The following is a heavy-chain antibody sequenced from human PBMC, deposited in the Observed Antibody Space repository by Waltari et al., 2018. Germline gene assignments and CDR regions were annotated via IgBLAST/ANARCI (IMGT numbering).Heavy chain of an antibody. CDR3: ARESGWYGDYFTSYDYYGMDV. Sequence: QVQLQESGPGLVKPSETLSLTCTVSGGSISSYYWSWIRQPPGKGLEWIGYIYYSGSTNYNPPLSRRVTISVDTSKNQFSLKLSSVTASDTALYYCARESGWYGDYFTSYDYYGMDVWVQGTTVTVSS. CDR2: IYYSGST. CDR1: GGSISSYY. V-gene: IGHV4-59*01. J-gene: IGHJ6*02. D-gene: IGHD4-17*01.